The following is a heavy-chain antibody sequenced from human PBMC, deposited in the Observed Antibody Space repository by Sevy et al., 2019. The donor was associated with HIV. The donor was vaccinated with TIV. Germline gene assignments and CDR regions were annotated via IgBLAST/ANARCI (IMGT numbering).Heavy chain of an antibody. D-gene: IGHD3-9*01. CDR2: ISAAGYST. Sequence: GGSLRLSCSGSGISISTYAMTWVRQTPGKGLEWVSGISAAGYSTYYADSVQGRFSISRDNSKNTLYLQMNSLRADDKAISYCATAAYNDFLTGYPLPFHYWGQGSLVTVSS. CDR1: GISISTYA. J-gene: IGHJ4*02. CDR3: ATAAYNDFLTGYPLPFHY. V-gene: IGHV3-23*01.